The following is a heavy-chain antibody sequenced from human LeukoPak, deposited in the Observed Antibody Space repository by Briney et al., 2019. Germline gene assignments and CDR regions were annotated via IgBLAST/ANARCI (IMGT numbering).Heavy chain of an antibody. CDR1: GFTFSSYW. CDR2: IKQDGSEK. V-gene: IGHV3-7*01. D-gene: IGHD3-22*01. Sequence: LGGSLRLSCAASGFTFSSYWMSWVRQAPGKGLEWVANIKQDGSEKYYVDSVKGRFTISRDNAKNSLYLQMNSLRAEDTAVYYCARDHHYYDSSGYLDYWGQGTLVTVSS. J-gene: IGHJ4*02. CDR3: ARDHHYYDSSGYLDY.